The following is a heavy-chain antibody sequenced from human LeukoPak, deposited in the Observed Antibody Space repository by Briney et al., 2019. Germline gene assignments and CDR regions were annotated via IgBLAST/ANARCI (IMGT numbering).Heavy chain of an antibody. Sequence: PSETLSLTCTVSGGSISSYYWGWIRQPPGKGLEWIGYIYYSGGTKYNPSLKSRVTISVDTSKNQFSLKLSSVTAADTAVYYCARHQRSEPGSSRRWFDPWGQGTLVTVSS. CDR2: IYYSGGT. V-gene: IGHV4-59*08. D-gene: IGHD3-16*02. CDR1: GGSISSYY. CDR3: ARHQRSEPGSSRRWFDP. J-gene: IGHJ5*02.